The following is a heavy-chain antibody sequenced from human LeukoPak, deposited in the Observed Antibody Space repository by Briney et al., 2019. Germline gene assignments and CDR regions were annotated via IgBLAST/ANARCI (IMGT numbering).Heavy chain of an antibody. Sequence: AWGSLRLSCAASGFTFDDYGMSWVRQAPGKGLEWVSGINWNGGSTGYADSVKGRFTISRDNAKNSLYLQMNSLRAEDAALYYCARDKDAPWRDARNYMDVWGKGTTVTVSS. V-gene: IGHV3-20*04. D-gene: IGHD3-3*01. J-gene: IGHJ6*03. CDR3: ARDKDAPWRDARNYMDV. CDR2: INWNGGST. CDR1: GFTFDDYG.